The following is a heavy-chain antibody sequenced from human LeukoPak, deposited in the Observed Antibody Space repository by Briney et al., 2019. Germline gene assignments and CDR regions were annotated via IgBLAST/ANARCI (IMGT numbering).Heavy chain of an antibody. V-gene: IGHV3-48*04. CDR2: ISSSSSTI. Sequence: GGSLRLSCAASGFTFSSYSMNWVRQAPGKGLEWVSYISSSSSTIYYADSVKGRFTISRDNAKNSLYLQMNSLRAEDTAVYYCARDSSMARFGELLYQTNDYWGQGTLVTVSS. D-gene: IGHD3-10*01. J-gene: IGHJ4*02. CDR3: ARDSSMARFGELLYQTNDY. CDR1: GFTFSSYS.